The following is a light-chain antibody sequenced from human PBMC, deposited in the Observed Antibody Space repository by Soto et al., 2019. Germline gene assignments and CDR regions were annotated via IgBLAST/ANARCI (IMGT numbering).Light chain of an antibody. CDR1: SSDVGAYNY. CDR3: SSYTTSTTGV. V-gene: IGLV2-14*01. J-gene: IGLJ3*02. CDR2: DVS. Sequence: QSALTQPASVSGSPGQSITISCTGTSSDVGAYNYVSWSQQHPGKAPRLIIYDVSNRPSGVSNRFSGSKSGNTASLTISGLQAEDEADYYCSSYTTSTTGVFGGGTKLTVL.